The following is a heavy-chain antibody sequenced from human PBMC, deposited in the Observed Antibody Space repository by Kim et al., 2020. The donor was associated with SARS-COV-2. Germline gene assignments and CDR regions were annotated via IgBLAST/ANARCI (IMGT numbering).Heavy chain of an antibody. V-gene: IGHV4-59*13. Sequence: SETLSLTCTVSGGSISSYYWSWIRQPPGKGLEWIGYIYYSGSTNYNPSLKSRVTISVDTYKNQFSLKLSSVTAADTAVYYCARARSFRVGYCTNGVCPREGYYYYGMDVWGQGTTVTVSS. CDR2: IYYSGST. J-gene: IGHJ6*02. CDR3: ARARSFRVGYCTNGVCPREGYYYYGMDV. CDR1: GGSISSYY. D-gene: IGHD2-8*01.